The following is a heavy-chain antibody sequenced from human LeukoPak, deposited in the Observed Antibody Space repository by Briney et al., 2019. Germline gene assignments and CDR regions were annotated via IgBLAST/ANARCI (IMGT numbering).Heavy chain of an antibody. CDR2: ISNSGDST. V-gene: IGHV3-23*01. CDR3: AKPWYSGPEDY. CDR1: GLTFSGHA. Sequence: PGGPLRLSCAASGLTFSGHAMSWVRQAPGKGLEWVSAISNSGDSTYYADSVKGRFVISGDNSINTPYLQMNSLTAEDTALYYCAKPWYSGPEDYWGQGALVTVSS. D-gene: IGHD6-13*01. J-gene: IGHJ4*02.